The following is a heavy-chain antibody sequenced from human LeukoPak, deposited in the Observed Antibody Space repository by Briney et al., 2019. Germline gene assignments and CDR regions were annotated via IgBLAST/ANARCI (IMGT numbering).Heavy chain of an antibody. CDR2: IYSGGST. CDR3: ARDCVGATPGGYYYYMDV. J-gene: IGHJ6*03. CDR1: GFTVSSNY. D-gene: IGHD1-26*01. Sequence: GGSLRLSCAASGFTVSSNYIWIRQAPGKGLEWVSVIYSGGSTYYADSVKGRFTISRDNSKNTLYLQMNSLRAEDTAVYYCARDCVGATPGGYYYYMDVWGKGTTVTISS. V-gene: IGHV3-53*01.